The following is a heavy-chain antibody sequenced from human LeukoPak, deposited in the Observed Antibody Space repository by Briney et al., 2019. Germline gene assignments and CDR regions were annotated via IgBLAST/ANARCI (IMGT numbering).Heavy chain of an antibody. J-gene: IGHJ3*02. Sequence: TGGSLRLSCAASGFTFSSYAMHWVRQAPGKGLEWVAVISYDGSNKYYADSVKGRFTISRDNSKNTLYLQMNSLRTEDTAFYYCIRGGRYVYDIWGQGTMVTVSS. D-gene: IGHD3-16*01. V-gene: IGHV3-30-3*01. CDR2: ISYDGSNK. CDR3: IRGGRYVYDI. CDR1: GFTFSSYA.